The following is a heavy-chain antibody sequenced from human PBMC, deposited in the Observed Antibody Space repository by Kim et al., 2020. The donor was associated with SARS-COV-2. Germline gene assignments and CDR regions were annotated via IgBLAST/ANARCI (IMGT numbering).Heavy chain of an antibody. Sequence: GGSLRLSCAASGVTLGNYAMSWVRQAPGKGPEWVSAISTDGYDKFYADSVKGRFTISRDNSKNTLSVQMNSLIAEDTAIYYCTQRDSGNSWNPDNLWGQGIPVTVSS. D-gene: IGHD3-3*01. J-gene: IGHJ5*02. CDR1: GVTLGNYA. CDR2: ISTDGYDK. CDR3: TQRDSGNSWNPDNL. V-gene: IGHV3-23*01.